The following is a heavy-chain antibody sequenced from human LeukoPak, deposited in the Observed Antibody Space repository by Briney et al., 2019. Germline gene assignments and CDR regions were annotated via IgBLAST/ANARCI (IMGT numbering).Heavy chain of an antibody. J-gene: IGHJ4*02. V-gene: IGHV3-23*01. CDR1: RFAFSSYA. D-gene: IGHD2-2*01. CDR3: AKDRSVVVPTAADY. CDR2: IGATGGVT. Sequence: GGSLRLSCAASRFAFSSYAMNWVRQAPGKGLEWLSAIGATGGVTFYADSVKGRSTISRDNSKNTLYLQMSSLRAEDTAFYYCAKDRSVVVPTAADYWGQGTVVTVSS.